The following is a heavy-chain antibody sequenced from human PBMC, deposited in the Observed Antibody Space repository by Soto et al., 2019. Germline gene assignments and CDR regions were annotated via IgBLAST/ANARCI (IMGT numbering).Heavy chain of an antibody. CDR3: ARSEIRGYSYGYLGARPDY. J-gene: IGHJ4*02. Sequence: QVQLVQSGAEVKKPGSSVKVSCKASGGTFSSYAISWVRQAPGQGLEWMGGIIPIFGTANYAQKFQGRVTITADEXXSXAXXELSSLRSEDTAVYYCARSEIRGYSYGYLGARPDYWGQGTLVTVSS. CDR1: GGTFSSYA. D-gene: IGHD5-18*01. CDR2: IIPIFGTA. V-gene: IGHV1-69*12.